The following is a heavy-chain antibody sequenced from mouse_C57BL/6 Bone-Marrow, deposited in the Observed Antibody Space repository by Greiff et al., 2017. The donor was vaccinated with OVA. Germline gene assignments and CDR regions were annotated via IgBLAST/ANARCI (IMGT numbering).Heavy chain of an antibody. Sequence: VQLKQSVAELVRPGASVKLSCTASGFNIKNPYMHWVKQRPEQGLEWIGRIDPANGNTKYAPKFQGKATITADTSSNTAYLQLSSLTSEDTAIYYCARGVTTVVGGFDYWGQGTTLTVSS. V-gene: IGHV14-3*01. CDR3: ARGVTTVVGGFDY. J-gene: IGHJ2*01. CDR1: GFNIKNPY. D-gene: IGHD1-1*01. CDR2: IDPANGNT.